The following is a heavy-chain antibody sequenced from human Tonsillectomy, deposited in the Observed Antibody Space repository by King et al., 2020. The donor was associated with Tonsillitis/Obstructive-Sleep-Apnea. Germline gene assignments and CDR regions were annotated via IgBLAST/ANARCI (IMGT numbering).Heavy chain of an antibody. Sequence: QLQESGPGLVKPSETLSLTCTVSDGYISSHFWSWIRQPPGKGLEWIGNIYESGSTNYNPSLKSRVTISVDTSKNQFSLKLRSVTAADTAVYYCARETVHDFWSGYYPWDVWGKGTTVTVS. CDR1: DGYISSHF. CDR3: ARETVHDFWSGYYPWDV. D-gene: IGHD3-3*01. J-gene: IGHJ6*03. V-gene: IGHV4-59*11. CDR2: IYESGST.